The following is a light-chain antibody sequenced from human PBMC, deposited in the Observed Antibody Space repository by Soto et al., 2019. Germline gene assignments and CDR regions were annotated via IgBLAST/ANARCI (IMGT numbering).Light chain of an antibody. CDR3: AAWDDSLNGYV. J-gene: IGLJ1*01. Sequence: QSALTQPPSASGTPGQRVTISCSGGSSKIGTNAVNWYQQLPGTAPKLLIYNNNQRPSGVPDRFSGSKSGTSASLAIIGFQSEDEADYYCAAWDDSLNGYVFGTGTKVTVL. CDR2: NNN. CDR1: SSKIGTNA. V-gene: IGLV1-44*01.